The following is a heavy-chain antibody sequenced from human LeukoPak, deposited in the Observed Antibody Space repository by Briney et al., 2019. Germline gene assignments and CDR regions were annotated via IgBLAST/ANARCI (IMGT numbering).Heavy chain of an antibody. CDR1: GGSISSYY. V-gene: IGHV4-59*01. CDR2: LYFRGST. J-gene: IGHJ4*02. D-gene: IGHD3-22*01. CDR3: ARVFGDSSGYYWVDY. Sequence: PSETLSLTCTVSGGSISSYYWSWIRQPPGKGLEGMGYLYFRGSTHYTPSLKTRLPISVATSKTQFSLKLSSVTAADTAVYYCARVFGDSSGYYWVDYWGQGTLVTVSS.